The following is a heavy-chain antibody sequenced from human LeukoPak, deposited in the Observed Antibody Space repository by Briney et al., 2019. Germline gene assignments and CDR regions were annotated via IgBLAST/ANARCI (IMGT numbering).Heavy chain of an antibody. CDR1: GFTFSGYN. Sequence: PGGSLRLSCAASGFTFSGYNVHWVRQAPGKGLEWVAMISXXXXXXXXADSVKGXXXIXXDNSKNRMFVQMNSLGAEDTAVYYCVGGEFDPWGQGTLVTVSS. CDR2: ISXXXXXX. V-gene: IGHV3-30*03. J-gene: IGHJ5*02. CDR3: VGGEFDP.